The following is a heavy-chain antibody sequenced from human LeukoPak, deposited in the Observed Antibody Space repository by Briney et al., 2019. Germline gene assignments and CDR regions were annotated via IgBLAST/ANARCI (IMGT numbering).Heavy chain of an antibody. J-gene: IGHJ4*02. CDR1: GFTFSRYW. D-gene: IGHD1-26*01. CDR2: INSDGSST. Sequence: PGGSLRLSCAASGFTFSRYWMHWVRQAPGKGLVWDSRINSDGSSTSYADSVKGRFTISRDNAKNTLYLQMNSLRAEDTAVYYCARDRYSGSYSDYWGQGTLVTVSS. CDR3: ARDRYSGSYSDY. V-gene: IGHV3-74*01.